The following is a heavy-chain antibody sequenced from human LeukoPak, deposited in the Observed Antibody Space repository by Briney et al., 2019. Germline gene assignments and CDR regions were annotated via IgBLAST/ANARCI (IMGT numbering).Heavy chain of an antibody. CDR2: ISGSGGST. Sequence: GGSLRLSCAASGFTFSSYAMSWVRQAPGKGLEWVSAISGSGGSTYYADSVKGRFTISRDNSKNTLYLQMNSLRAEDTAVYYCAKDISLKRHYYDTYASIPNAFDIWGQGTMVTVSS. J-gene: IGHJ3*02. CDR1: GFTFSSYA. V-gene: IGHV3-23*01. CDR3: AKDISLKRHYYDTYASIPNAFDI. D-gene: IGHD3-22*01.